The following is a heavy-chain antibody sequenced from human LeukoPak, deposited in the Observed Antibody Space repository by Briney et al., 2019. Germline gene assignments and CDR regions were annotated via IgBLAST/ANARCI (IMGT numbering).Heavy chain of an antibody. CDR2: TNIDGTTT. D-gene: IGHD1-26*01. CDR1: GFTFTRYW. J-gene: IGHJ4*02. CDR3: ARDSYEVGATFDY. Sequence: GGSLRLSCAASGFTFTRYWMHWVRQVPGKGLVWVSRTNIDGTTTNYADSVKGRFTVSRDNAKNTLFLQLSSLRVEDTAVYYCARDSYEVGATFDYWGQGTLVTVSS. V-gene: IGHV3-74*01.